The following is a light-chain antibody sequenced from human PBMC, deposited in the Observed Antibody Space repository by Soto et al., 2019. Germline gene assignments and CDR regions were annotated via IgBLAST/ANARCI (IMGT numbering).Light chain of an antibody. CDR3: CSYGGSYV. CDR2: SNN. CDR1: SSNIGSNT. V-gene: IGLV1-44*01. J-gene: IGLJ1*01. Sequence: QSVLTQPPSASGTPGQRVTISCSGSSSNIGSNTVNWYQQLPGTAPKLLIYSNNQRPSGVPDRFSGSKSGTTASLAISGPQAEDEADYYCCSYGGSYVFGTGTKVTV.